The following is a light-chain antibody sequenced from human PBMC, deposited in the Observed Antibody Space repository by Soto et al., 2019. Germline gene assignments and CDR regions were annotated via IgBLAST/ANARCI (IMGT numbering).Light chain of an antibody. CDR3: SSYAASNTLGV. Sequence: QSALTQPPSASGSPGQSVTISCTGTSSDVGAYNYVSWYQQHPGKVPKLIIYEVSKRPSGVPDRFSGSKSGNTASLTVSGLQPEDEADYYCSSYAASNTLGVFGGWTKLTVL. J-gene: IGLJ3*02. CDR1: SSDVGAYNY. CDR2: EVS. V-gene: IGLV2-8*01.